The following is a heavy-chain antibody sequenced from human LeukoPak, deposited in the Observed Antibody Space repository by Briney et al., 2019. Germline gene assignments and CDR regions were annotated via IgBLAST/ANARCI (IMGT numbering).Heavy chain of an antibody. CDR2: IYNNGIT. Sequence: SETLSLTCTVPGGSISSYYWTWIRQPPGKGLEWIGHIYNNGITSYNPFLKSRVIISLDMSQNRFSLKLTSVTAADTAEYYCARGATYLDYWGQGTLVTVSS. J-gene: IGHJ4*02. CDR1: GGSISSYY. D-gene: IGHD5-12*01. CDR3: ARGATYLDY. V-gene: IGHV4-59*01.